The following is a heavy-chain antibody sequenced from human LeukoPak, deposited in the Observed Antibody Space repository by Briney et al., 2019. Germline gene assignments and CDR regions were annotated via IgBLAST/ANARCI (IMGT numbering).Heavy chain of an antibody. CDR2: TYYRSKWYN. CDR1: GDSVSNNSAS. V-gene: IGHV6-1*01. Sequence: SQTLSLTCALSGDSVSNNSASWNWIRQSPSRGLEWLGRTYYRSKWYNDYALSVKSRITIHPDTSKNQFSLQLTSVTPEDTAVYYCARGSIYDYWGQGTLATVSS. CDR3: ARGSIYDY. D-gene: IGHD4-11*01. J-gene: IGHJ4*02.